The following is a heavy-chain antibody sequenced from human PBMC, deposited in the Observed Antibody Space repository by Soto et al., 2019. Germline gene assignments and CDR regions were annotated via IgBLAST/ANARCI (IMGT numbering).Heavy chain of an antibody. CDR2: ISAYDDNT. V-gene: IGHV1-18*01. J-gene: IGHJ6*02. CDR3: ARGGYYDSSGSRNYHYYGMNV. Sequence: ASVKVSGTASGYRFTRYGISCVRQAPGQGLEWLGWISAYDDNTKYAQTLQGRVSMSTDTSTNTAYMELRSLRSDDTAMYYCARGGYYDSSGSRNYHYYGMNVWGQGTTVTVSS. CDR1: GYRFTRYG. D-gene: IGHD3-22*01.